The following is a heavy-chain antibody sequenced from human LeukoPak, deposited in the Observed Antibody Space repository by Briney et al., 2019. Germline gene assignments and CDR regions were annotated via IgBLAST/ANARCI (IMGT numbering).Heavy chain of an antibody. Sequence: GGSLRLSCAASGFTFSSYAMSWVRQAPGKGLEWVSAISGSGCSTYYADSVKGRFTISRDNSKNTLYLQMNSLRGEDTAVYYCAKSRDFWSGYYNYYYYGMDVWGQGTTVTVSS. CDR2: ISGSGCST. D-gene: IGHD3-3*01. J-gene: IGHJ6*02. CDR3: AKSRDFWSGYYNYYYYGMDV. CDR1: GFTFSSYA. V-gene: IGHV3-23*01.